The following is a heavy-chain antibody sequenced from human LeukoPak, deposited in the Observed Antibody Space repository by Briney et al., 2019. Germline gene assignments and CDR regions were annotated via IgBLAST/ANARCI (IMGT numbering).Heavy chain of an antibody. CDR3: ARDFSSSSYFDF. J-gene: IGHJ4*02. V-gene: IGHV3-48*02. CDR1: GFTFSDFS. CDR2: ISHNSRTT. D-gene: IGHD6-6*01. Sequence: GGSLRLSCAASGFTFSDFSMMWVRQAPGKGLEWISYISHNSRTTYYADSVKGRFTISRDNAKDSLYLQMNSLRHEDTAVYFCARDFSSSSYFDFWGQGTLVTVSS.